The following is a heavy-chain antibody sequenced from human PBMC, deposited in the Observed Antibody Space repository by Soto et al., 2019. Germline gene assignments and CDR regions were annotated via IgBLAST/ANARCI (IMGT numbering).Heavy chain of an antibody. V-gene: IGHV4-59*08. D-gene: IGHD2-15*01. Sequence: SGRLALTCTVSGESIRSYYWSWIRQPPGKGLEWIGYMYYGGRTNYNPSLKSRVTISVDTSKMQVSLKLSSVTAADTAVYFCARGTPSPLIVRSSRGPWFDPWGQGNLVTVSS. J-gene: IGHJ5*02. CDR1: GESIRSYY. CDR3: ARGTPSPLIVRSSRGPWFDP. CDR2: MYYGGRT.